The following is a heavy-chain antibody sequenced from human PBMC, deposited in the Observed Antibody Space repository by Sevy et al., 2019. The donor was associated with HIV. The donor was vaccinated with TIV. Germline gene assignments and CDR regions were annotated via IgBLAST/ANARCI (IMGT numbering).Heavy chain of an antibody. J-gene: IGHJ3*02. D-gene: IGHD1-20*01. CDR1: GDSVSGHSAA. V-gene: IGHV6-1*01. Sequence: SQTLSLTCAISGDSVSGHSAAWNWIRQSPSRGLEWLGRTYYRSKWYTDFAVSVKSRITINPDTSKNQFSLHLNSVTPEDTAMYYCSRGGSAVTGTTFVLAFDIWGRGTMVTGSS. CDR2: TYYRSKWYT. CDR3: SRGGSAVTGTTFVLAFDI.